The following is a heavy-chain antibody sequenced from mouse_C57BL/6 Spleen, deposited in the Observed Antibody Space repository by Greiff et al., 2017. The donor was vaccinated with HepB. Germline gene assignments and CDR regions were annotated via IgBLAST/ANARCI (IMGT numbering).Heavy chain of an antibody. CDR2: IWGDGST. Sequence: VQLQQSGPGLVAPSQSLSITCTVSGFSLTSYGVSWVRQPPGKGLEWLGVIWGDGSTNYHSALISRLSISKDNSKSQVFLKLNSLQTDDTATYYWAKQGTTAGGRGYAMDYWGQGTSVTVSS. CDR1: GFSLTSYG. D-gene: IGHD1-2*01. J-gene: IGHJ4*01. V-gene: IGHV2-3*01. CDR3: AKQGTTAGGRGYAMDY.